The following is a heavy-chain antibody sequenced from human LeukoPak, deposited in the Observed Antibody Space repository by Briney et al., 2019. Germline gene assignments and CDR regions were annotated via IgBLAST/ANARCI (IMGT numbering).Heavy chain of an antibody. CDR3: ARDGIAALTDAFDI. D-gene: IGHD6-6*01. Sequence: GGSLRLSCAASGFTFSDYYINWIRQAPGKGLEWVAVISYDGSNKYYADSVKGRFTISRDNSKNTLYLQMNSLRAEDTAVYYCARDGIAALTDAFDIWGQGTMVTVSS. V-gene: IGHV3-30*03. CDR2: ISYDGSNK. CDR1: GFTFSDYY. J-gene: IGHJ3*02.